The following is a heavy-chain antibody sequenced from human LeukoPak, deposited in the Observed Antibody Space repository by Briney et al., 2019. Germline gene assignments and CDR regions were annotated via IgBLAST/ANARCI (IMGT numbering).Heavy chain of an antibody. CDR1: CYTETSYV. D-gene: IGHD6-13*01. CDR3: ARGSRLAAAGMQ. Sequence: SIKAACYTETSYVFIWARQVTRQWLEWMGWISAYNGNTNYAQKLQGRVTMTTDTSTSTAYMELRSLRSDDTAVYYCARGSRLAAAGMQWGQGALVTVSS. V-gene: IGHV1-18*01. CDR2: ISAYNGNT. J-gene: IGHJ4*02.